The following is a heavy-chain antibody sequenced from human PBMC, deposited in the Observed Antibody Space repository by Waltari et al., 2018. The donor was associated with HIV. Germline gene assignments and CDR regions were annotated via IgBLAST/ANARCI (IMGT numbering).Heavy chain of an antibody. CDR3: ARLRYEYGDLAY. Sequence: QVQLQQWGAGLLKPSETLSLTCAVYGGSFSGYYWCWLRQPPGKGLEWIGEINHRGSTNYNPSLMSRLTISVDTSKNQFSLKLGSVTAADTAVYYCARLRYEYGDLAYWGQGALVTVSS. V-gene: IGHV4-34*01. D-gene: IGHD4-17*01. J-gene: IGHJ4*02. CDR2: INHRGST. CDR1: GGSFSGYY.